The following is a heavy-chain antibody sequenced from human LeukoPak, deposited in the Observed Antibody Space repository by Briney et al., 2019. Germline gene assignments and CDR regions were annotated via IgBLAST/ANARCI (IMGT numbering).Heavy chain of an antibody. J-gene: IGHJ4*02. CDR3: ARDSFDY. CDR2: ISYDGSNK. Sequence: GSLRLSCAASGFTFSCYAMHWVRQAPGKGLEWVAVISYDGSNKYYADSVKGRFTISRDNSKNTLYLQMNSLRAEDTAVYYCARDSFDYWGQGTLVTVSS. V-gene: IGHV3-30-3*01. CDR1: GFTFSCYA.